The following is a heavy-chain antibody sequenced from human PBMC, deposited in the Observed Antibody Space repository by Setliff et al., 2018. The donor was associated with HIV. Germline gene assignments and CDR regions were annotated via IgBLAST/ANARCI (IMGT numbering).Heavy chain of an antibody. Sequence: SETLSLTCAASGYSISSGYYWGWIRQPPGKGLEWIGSIYHSGSTYYNPSLKSRVTISVDTSKNQFSLKLGSVTAAGTAVYYCARLGLSYCGGDCYLYYFDYWGQGTLVTVSS. V-gene: IGHV4-38-2*01. J-gene: IGHJ4*02. D-gene: IGHD2-21*02. CDR1: GYSISSGYY. CDR3: ARLGLSYCGGDCYLYYFDY. CDR2: IYHSGST.